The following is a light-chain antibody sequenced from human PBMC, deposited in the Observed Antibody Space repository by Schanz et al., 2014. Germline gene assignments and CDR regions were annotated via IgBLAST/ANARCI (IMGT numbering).Light chain of an antibody. CDR3: CSYVGSGTWV. CDR1: SSDVGDYSY. CDR2: DVT. Sequence: QSALTQPRSVSGSPGQSVTISCTGTSSDVGDYSYVSWYQHHPGKAPKLIIYDVTRRPSGVPDRFSGSKSGNTASLTISGLQAEDEADYYCCSYVGSGTWVFGGGTKVTVL. J-gene: IGLJ3*02. V-gene: IGLV2-11*01.